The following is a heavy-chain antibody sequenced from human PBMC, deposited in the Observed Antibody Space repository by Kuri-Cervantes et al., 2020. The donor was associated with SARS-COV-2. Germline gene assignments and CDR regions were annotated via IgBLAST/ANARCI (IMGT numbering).Heavy chain of an antibody. CDR3: ATESGYYYI. CDR2: INPNSGGT. Sequence: ASVKVSCKASGYTFTGYYMHWVRQAPGQGLEWMGWINPNSGGTNYAQKFQGWVTMTRDTSISTAYMELSSLRSEDTAVYYCATESGYYYIWGQGTLVTVSS. V-gene: IGHV1-2*04. J-gene: IGHJ4*02. CDR1: GYTFTGYY. D-gene: IGHD3-22*01.